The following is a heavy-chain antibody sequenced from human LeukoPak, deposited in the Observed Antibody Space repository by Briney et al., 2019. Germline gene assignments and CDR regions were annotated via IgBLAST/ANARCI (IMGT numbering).Heavy chain of an antibody. V-gene: IGHV4-34*01. CDR3: ARDKRRAGYYTLVYFDY. CDR2: INHSGST. D-gene: IGHD3/OR15-3a*01. J-gene: IGHJ4*02. Sequence: SETLSLTCAVYGGSFSGYYWSWIRQPPGKGLEWIGEINHSGSTNYNPSLKSRVTISVDTSKNQFSLKLSSVTAADTAVYYCARDKRRAGYYTLVYFDYWGQGTLVTVSS. CDR1: GGSFSGYY.